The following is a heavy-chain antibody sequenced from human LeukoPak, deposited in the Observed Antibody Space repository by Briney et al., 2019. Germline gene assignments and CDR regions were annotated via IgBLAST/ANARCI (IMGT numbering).Heavy chain of an antibody. J-gene: IGHJ4*02. CDR3: ARAAYDNSGYLTL. Sequence: GGSLRLSCVASGFTFSSYGMHWVRQAPGKGLEWVAVIWYDGTNKYYADFVKGRSTISRDSSKNTLYLQMNSLRAEDTAVYYCARAAYDNSGYLTLWGQGTLVTVSS. CDR2: IWYDGTNK. V-gene: IGHV3-33*01. CDR1: GFTFSSYG. D-gene: IGHD3-22*01.